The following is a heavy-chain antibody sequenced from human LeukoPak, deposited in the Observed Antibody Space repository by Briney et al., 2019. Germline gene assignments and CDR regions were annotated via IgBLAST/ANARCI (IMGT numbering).Heavy chain of an antibody. D-gene: IGHD1-1*01. CDR1: GFTLSSYS. V-gene: IGHV3-21*01. CDR2: ISSSSSYI. J-gene: IGHJ4*02. Sequence: PGGSLRLSCAASGFTLSSYSMNWVRQAPGKGLEWVSSISSSSSYIYYVDSVKGRFTISRDNAKNSLYLQMNSLRAEDTAVYYCARDATGRRFDYWGQGTLVTVSS. CDR3: ARDATGRRFDY.